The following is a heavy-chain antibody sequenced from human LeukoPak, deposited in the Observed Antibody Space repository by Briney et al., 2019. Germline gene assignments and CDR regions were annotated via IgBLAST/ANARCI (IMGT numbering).Heavy chain of an antibody. CDR3: ARSPPGIAARQVNWFDP. Sequence: PGGSLRLSCAASGFTFSSYAMHWVRQAPGKGLEWVAVISYDGSNKYYADSVKGRFTISRDNSKNTLYLQMNSLRAEDTAVYYCARSPPGIAARQVNWFDPWGQGTPVTVSS. V-gene: IGHV3-30-3*01. CDR2: ISYDGSNK. D-gene: IGHD6-6*01. J-gene: IGHJ5*02. CDR1: GFTFSSYA.